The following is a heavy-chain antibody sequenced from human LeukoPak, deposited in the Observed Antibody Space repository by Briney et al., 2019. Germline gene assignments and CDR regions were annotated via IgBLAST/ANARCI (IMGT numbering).Heavy chain of an antibody. CDR3: ARIRRPHWYLDL. CDR2: IYYSGST. CDR1: GDSISSADYY. Sequence: SETLTLTCTVSGDSISSADYYWTWIRQPPGKGLELVGFIYYSGSTKYNPSLKSRVTISAATSKTQFSLRLSYATAADTAVYYCARIRRPHWYLDLWGRGTLVTVSS. D-gene: IGHD3-3*01. V-gene: IGHV4-30-4*08. J-gene: IGHJ2*01.